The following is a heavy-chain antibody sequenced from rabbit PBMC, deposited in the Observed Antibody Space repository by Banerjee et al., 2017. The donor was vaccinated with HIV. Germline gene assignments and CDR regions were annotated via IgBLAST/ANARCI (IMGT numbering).Heavy chain of an antibody. CDR3: ARDLAGVIGWNFNL. J-gene: IGHJ4*01. Sequence: QSLEESGGDLVKPGASLTLTCTASGFSFSNYYYICWVRQAPGKGLEWIACIYAGTSGSTWYASWAKGRFTISKASSTTVTLQMTSLTAADTASYFCARDLAGVIGWNFNLWGQGTLVTVS. CDR1: GFSFSNYYY. D-gene: IGHD4-1*01. V-gene: IGHV1S40*01. CDR2: IYAGTSGST.